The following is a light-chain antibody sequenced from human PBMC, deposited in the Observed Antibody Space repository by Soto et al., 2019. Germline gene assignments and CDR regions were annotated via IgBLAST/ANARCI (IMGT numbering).Light chain of an antibody. CDR1: QSVSSSY. J-gene: IGKJ5*01. V-gene: IGKV3-20*01. CDR2: GAS. CDR3: QHYGNSPLP. Sequence: EIVLTQSPGTLSLSPGERATLSCRASQSVSSSYLAWYQQKPGQPPRLLIYGASSRATGIPERFSGSVSETDFTLSISRLEPEDFAVYYCQHYGNSPLPFGQVGLLEI.